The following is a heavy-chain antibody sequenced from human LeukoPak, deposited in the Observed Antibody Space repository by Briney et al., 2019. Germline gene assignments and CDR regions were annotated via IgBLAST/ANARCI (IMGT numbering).Heavy chain of an antibody. CDR1: EYTFTDYA. CDR2: INAGNGNT. D-gene: IGHD5-24*01. V-gene: IGHV1-3*01. Sequence: ASVNVSCTASEYTFTDYAINWVRQAPGQRLEWMGWINAGNGNTKYSQKFQGRVTITRDTSASTAYMELSSLTSEDTAVYYCARGRWSATTATYYLDFWGQGTLVTVSS. CDR3: ARGRWSATTATYYLDF. J-gene: IGHJ4*02.